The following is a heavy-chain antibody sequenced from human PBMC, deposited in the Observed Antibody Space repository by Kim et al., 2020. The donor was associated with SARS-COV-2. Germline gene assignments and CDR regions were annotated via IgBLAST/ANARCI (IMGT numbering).Heavy chain of an antibody. Sequence: ADSVKGRFTISRDNSKNTLYLQMNSLRAEDTAVYYCAKTSLYGSRGWYDYWGQGTLVTVSS. V-gene: IGHV3-30*02. CDR3: AKTSLYGSRGWYDY. J-gene: IGHJ4*02. D-gene: IGHD3-10*01.